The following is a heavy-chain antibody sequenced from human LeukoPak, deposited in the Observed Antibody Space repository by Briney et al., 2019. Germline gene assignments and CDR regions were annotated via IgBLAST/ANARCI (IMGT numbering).Heavy chain of an antibody. D-gene: IGHD6-19*01. J-gene: IGHJ6*02. Sequence: AASVKVSCKVSGYTLTELSMHWVRQAPGKGLEWMGGFDPEDGETIYAQKFQGRVTMTEDTSTDTAYMELSSLRSEDTAVYYCATGVIAVAEPSMDVWGQGTTVTVSS. CDR2: FDPEDGET. CDR3: ATGVIAVAEPSMDV. CDR1: GYTLTELS. V-gene: IGHV1-24*01.